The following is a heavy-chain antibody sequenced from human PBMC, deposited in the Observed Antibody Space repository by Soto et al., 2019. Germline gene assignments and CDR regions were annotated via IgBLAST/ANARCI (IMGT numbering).Heavy chain of an antibody. V-gene: IGHV4-31*03. CDR3: AIGRCYFDWLLTNWFDP. Sequence: SETLSLTCTVSGGSISSGGYYWSWIRQHPGKGMEWIGYIYYSGSTYYNTSLKSRVTISVDTSKKQISLKLSSVTAADTAVYYCAIGRCYFDWLLTNWFDPWGQGTLVTVSS. CDR2: IYYSGST. J-gene: IGHJ5*02. D-gene: IGHD3-9*01. CDR1: GGSISSGGYY.